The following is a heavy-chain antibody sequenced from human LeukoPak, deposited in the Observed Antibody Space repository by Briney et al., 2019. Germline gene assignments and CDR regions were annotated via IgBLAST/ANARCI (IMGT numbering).Heavy chain of an antibody. CDR2: ISSSNSYK. CDR1: GFTFSSYG. CDR3: AREVYYYDSSGDHDAFDI. V-gene: IGHV3-21*01. J-gene: IGHJ3*02. D-gene: IGHD3-22*01. Sequence: GGSLRLSCAASGFTFSSYGMNWVRQAPGKGLEWVSSISSSNSYKYYADSVQGRFTISRDNAKNSLYLQMNSLRAEDTAVYFCAREVYYYDSSGDHDAFDIWGQGTMVTVSS.